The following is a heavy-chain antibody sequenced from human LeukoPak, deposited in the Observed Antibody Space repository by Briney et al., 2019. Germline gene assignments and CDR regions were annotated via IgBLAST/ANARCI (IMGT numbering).Heavy chain of an antibody. CDR3: ARESVGSHAIDY. V-gene: IGHV3-53*01. J-gene: IGHJ4*02. CDR1: GFSVSSSY. D-gene: IGHD4-23*01. Sequence: GGSLRLSCAASGFSVSSSYMSWVRQAPGKGLEWVSVIYSAGPTPYADSVKGRFTISRDKSENTLHLQMNSLRAEDTAIYYCARESVGSHAIDYWGQGTLVTVSS. CDR2: IYSAGPT.